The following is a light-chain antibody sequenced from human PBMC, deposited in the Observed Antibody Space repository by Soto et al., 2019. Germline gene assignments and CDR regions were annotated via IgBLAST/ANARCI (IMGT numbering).Light chain of an antibody. CDR2: DVT. CDR3: SSYTTSSTYV. Sequence: QSALTQPASVSGSPGQSITISCTGTNSDVGAYNYVSWYQQHPGKAPKLMIYDVTNRPSGVSNRFSGSKSGYTASLTISGLHAEDEADYYCSSYTTSSTYVSGTGTKVTVL. CDR1: NSDVGAYNY. V-gene: IGLV2-14*03. J-gene: IGLJ1*01.